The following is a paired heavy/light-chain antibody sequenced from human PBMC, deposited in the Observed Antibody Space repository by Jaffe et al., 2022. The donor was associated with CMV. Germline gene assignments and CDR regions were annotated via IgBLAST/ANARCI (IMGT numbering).Heavy chain of an antibody. CDR2: IKSKTEGETT. V-gene: IGHV3-15*01. CDR1: GFSFSGAW. J-gene: IGHJ6*03. Sequence: EVQLVESGGGLVKPGGSLRLSCAASGFSFSGAWMTWVRQAPGEGLQCVGRIKSKTEGETTDYAAPVKGRFTISRDDSEKTVHLQMNSLKTEDTAVYFCHFNHMGVWGKGTTVTVSS. CDR3: HFNHMGV.
Light chain of an antibody. CDR2: AVS. CDR1: QGIRND. Sequence: DIQMTQSPSSLSASVGDRVTITCRASQGIRNDLQWYQQKPGKAPERLIYAVSSLQSGVPSRFSGSGSGTEFTLTISSLQPEDFATYYCLQHNSFPYTFGQGTKLEIK. J-gene: IGKJ2*01. V-gene: IGKV1-17*01. CDR3: LQHNSFPYT.